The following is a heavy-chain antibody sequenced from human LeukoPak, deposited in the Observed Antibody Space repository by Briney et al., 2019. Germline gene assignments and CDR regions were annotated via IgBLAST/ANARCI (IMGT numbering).Heavy chain of an antibody. CDR1: GFTFSSCA. CDR3: AKEATGMVWEYFDS. CDR2: ISGSGTIT. J-gene: IGHJ4*02. Sequence: GGSLRLSCAASGFTFSSCAMSWVRQAPGKGLEWVSGISGSGTITYYADSVKGRFTISRDNSKNTQYLQMNSLRAEDTAVHYCAKEATGMVWEYFDSWGQGTLVTVSS. D-gene: IGHD3-10*01. V-gene: IGHV3-23*01.